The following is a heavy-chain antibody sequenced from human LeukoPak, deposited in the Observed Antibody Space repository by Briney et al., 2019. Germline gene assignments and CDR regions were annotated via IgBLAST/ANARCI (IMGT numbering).Heavy chain of an antibody. CDR2: ISSSSSRI. D-gene: IGHD1-26*01. V-gene: IGHV3-11*01. Sequence: GGSLRLSCAAWGFTLRDYYVTGMGEAPGRGGEGVSYISSSSSRISYADAVKGRFTISSDNPKNSLHLTMNGLRDEDTAVYYCARVMGAYAFDIWAQGTMVTVSS. CDR1: GFTLRDYY. CDR3: ARVMGAYAFDI. J-gene: IGHJ3*02.